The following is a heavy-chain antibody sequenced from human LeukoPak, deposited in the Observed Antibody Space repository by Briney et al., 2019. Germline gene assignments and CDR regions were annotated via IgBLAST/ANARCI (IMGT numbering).Heavy chain of an antibody. V-gene: IGHV1-18*01. CDR1: GYTFNNYF. D-gene: IGHD2-8*01. CDR2: ISPHSHTT. Sequence: ASVKVSCKASGYTFNNYFISWVRQAPGRGLEWVGWISPHSHTTHYAEKVQGRVTMTTDTSTPTVYMELRSPRSDDTAVYFCARGQSMYYWGQGTPVTVSS. J-gene: IGHJ4*02. CDR3: ARGQSMYY.